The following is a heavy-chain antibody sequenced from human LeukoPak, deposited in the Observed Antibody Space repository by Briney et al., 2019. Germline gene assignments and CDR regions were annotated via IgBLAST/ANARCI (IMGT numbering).Heavy chain of an antibody. Sequence: GGSLRLSCAASGFTYSSYDMSWVRQAPGKGLEWVSVISGSGGTTYYADSVKGRFTISRDNSKNTLYLQMNSLRAEDTAVYYCAKRVAASGPYFDYWGQGTLVTVSS. D-gene: IGHD6-13*01. J-gene: IGHJ4*02. CDR1: GFTYSSYD. CDR3: AKRVAASGPYFDY. CDR2: ISGSGGTT. V-gene: IGHV3-23*01.